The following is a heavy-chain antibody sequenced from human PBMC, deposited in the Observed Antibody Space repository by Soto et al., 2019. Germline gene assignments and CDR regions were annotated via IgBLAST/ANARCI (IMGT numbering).Heavy chain of an antibody. Sequence: GGSLRLSCAASGFTFDDYAMHWVRQAPGKGLEWVSGISWNSGSIGYADSVKGRFTISRDNAKNSLYLQMNSLRAEDTALYYCAKDLRGYSSSWYYFDYWGQGTLVTVSS. J-gene: IGHJ4*02. V-gene: IGHV3-9*01. CDR2: ISWNSGSI. CDR1: GFTFDDYA. D-gene: IGHD6-13*01. CDR3: AKDLRGYSSSWYYFDY.